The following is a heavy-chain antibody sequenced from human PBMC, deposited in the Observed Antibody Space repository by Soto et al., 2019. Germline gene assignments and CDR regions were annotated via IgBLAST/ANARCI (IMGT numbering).Heavy chain of an antibody. J-gene: IGHJ6*02. V-gene: IGHV2-5*02. Sequence: QITLKESGPTLVNPTQTLTLTCTFSGFSLSTSGVGVGWIRQPPGKALEWLAVIYWDDDKRYSPSLKTRPPITKDXXKXHVXLTMANMDPVATATYYRTHIPLGGINHFPTRGMDVWGQGTTVTVSS. CDR1: GFSLSTSGVG. CDR2: IYWDDDK. CDR3: THIPLGGINHFPTRGMDV. D-gene: IGHD3-16*01.